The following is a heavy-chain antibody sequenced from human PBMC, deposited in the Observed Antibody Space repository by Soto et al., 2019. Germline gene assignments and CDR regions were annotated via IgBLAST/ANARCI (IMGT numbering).Heavy chain of an antibody. J-gene: IGHJ6*02. D-gene: IGHD3-3*01. Sequence: QVQLQESGPGLVKPSQTLSLTCTVSGGSISSGGYYWSWIRQHPGKGLEWIGYIYYSGSTYYNPSLKSRVTISVDTSKNQFSLKLSSVTAADTAVYYCARVPTYDFWNRHYYGMDVWGQGTTVTVSS. CDR2: IYYSGST. V-gene: IGHV4-31*03. CDR1: GGSISSGGYY. CDR3: ARVPTYDFWNRHYYGMDV.